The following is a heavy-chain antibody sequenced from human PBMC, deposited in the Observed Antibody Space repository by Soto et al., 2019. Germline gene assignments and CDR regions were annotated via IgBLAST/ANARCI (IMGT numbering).Heavy chain of an antibody. V-gene: IGHV4-59*01. D-gene: IGHD4-4*01. CDR2: IYYSGST. CDR1: GGSISSYY. J-gene: IGHJ4*02. Sequence: QVQLQESGPGLVKPSETLSLTCTVSGGSISSYYWSWIRQPPGKGLEWIGYIYYSGSTNYNPSLKSRVTISVDTSKNQFSLKLSSVTTADTAVYYCARGRDYSNYESPFSFDYWGQGTLVTVSS. CDR3: ARGRDYSNYESPFSFDY.